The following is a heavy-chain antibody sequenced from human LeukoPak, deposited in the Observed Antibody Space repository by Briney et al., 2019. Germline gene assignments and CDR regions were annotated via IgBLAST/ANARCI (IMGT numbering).Heavy chain of an antibody. D-gene: IGHD1-26*01. CDR1: GFTFSSYW. CDR3: ASRVWVGATFHYYYYMDV. J-gene: IGHJ6*03. CDR2: INQDGSEI. Sequence: PGGSLRLSCAASGFTFSSYWMSWVRQAPGKGLEWVANINQDGSEIYFVDSVKGRFTISRNNAKNSLYLQINNLRAEDTAVYYCASRVWVGATFHYYYYMDVWGKGTTVTVSS. V-gene: IGHV3-7*01.